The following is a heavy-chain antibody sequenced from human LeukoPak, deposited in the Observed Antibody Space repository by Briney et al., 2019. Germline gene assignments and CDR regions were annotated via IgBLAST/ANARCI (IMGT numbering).Heavy chain of an antibody. V-gene: IGHV3-48*01. D-gene: IGHD2-15*01. Sequence: GGSLRLPCAASGFTFSSYSMNWVRQAPGKGLEWVSYISSSSSTIYYADSVKGRFTISRDNAKNSLYLQMNSLRAEDTAVYYCARVKPYCSGGSCYYGYYYYGMDVWGQGTTVTVSS. J-gene: IGHJ6*02. CDR3: ARVKPYCSGGSCYYGYYYYGMDV. CDR2: ISSSSSTI. CDR1: GFTFSSYS.